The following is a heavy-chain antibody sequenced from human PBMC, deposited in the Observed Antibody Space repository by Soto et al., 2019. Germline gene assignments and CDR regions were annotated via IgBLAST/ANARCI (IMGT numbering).Heavy chain of an antibody. V-gene: IGHV3-21*01. J-gene: IGHJ5*02. Sequence: GGSLRLSCAASGFTFSSYSMNWVRQAPGKGLEWVSSISSSSSYIYYADSVKGRFTISRDNAKNSLYLQMNSLRAEDTAVYYCARLGRFGEYWFDPWGQGTLVTVSS. D-gene: IGHD3-10*01. CDR3: ARLGRFGEYWFDP. CDR2: ISSSSSYI. CDR1: GFTFSSYS.